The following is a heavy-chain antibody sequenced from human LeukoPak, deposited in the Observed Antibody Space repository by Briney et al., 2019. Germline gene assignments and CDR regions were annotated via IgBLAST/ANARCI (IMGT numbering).Heavy chain of an antibody. CDR2: MNPNSGNT. J-gene: IGHJ4*02. V-gene: IGHV1-8*03. Sequence: GASVKVSCRASGYTFTSYDINWVRQATGQGLEWMGWMNPNSGNTGYAQKFQGRVTITRNTSISTAYMELSSLRSEDTAVYYCARGDYYDFWSGYYPPHYSNLVPYDYWGQGTLVTVSS. CDR3: ARGDYYDFWSGYYPPHYSNLVPYDY. CDR1: GYTFTSYD. D-gene: IGHD3-3*01.